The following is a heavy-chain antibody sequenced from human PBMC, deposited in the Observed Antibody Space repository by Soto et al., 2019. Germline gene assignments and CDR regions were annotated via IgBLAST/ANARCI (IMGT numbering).Heavy chain of an antibody. Sequence: SETLSLTCTVSGGSISSYYWSWIRQPPGKGLEWIGYIYYSGSTNYNPSLKSRVTISVDTSKNQFSLKLSSVTAADTAVYYCARHPPDYGDFHFDYWGQGTLVTVSS. CDR1: GGSISSYY. J-gene: IGHJ4*02. D-gene: IGHD4-17*01. CDR3: ARHPPDYGDFHFDY. V-gene: IGHV4-59*08. CDR2: IYYSGST.